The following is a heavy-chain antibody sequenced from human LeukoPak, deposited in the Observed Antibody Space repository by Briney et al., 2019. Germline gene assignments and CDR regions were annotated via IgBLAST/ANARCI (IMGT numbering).Heavy chain of an antibody. Sequence: ASVKVSCKASGYTFTSYGISCVRQAPGQALEWMGWISAYNGNTNYAQKLQGRVTMTTDTSTSTAYMELRSLRSDDTAVYYCATTFGWLLFRAFDIWGQGTMVTVSS. J-gene: IGHJ3*02. CDR1: GYTFTSYG. CDR2: ISAYNGNT. CDR3: ATTFGWLLFRAFDI. D-gene: IGHD3-9*01. V-gene: IGHV1-18*01.